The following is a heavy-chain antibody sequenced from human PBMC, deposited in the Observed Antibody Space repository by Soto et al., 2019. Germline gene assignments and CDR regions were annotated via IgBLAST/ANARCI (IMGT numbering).Heavy chain of an antibody. CDR3: DASAPGYYGMDV. CDR2: ISSNGGST. CDR1: GFTFSSYA. J-gene: IGHJ6*02. Sequence: GGSLRLSCSASGFTFSSYAMHWVRQAPGKGLEYVSAISSNGGSTYYADSVKGRFTISRDNSKNTLYLQMSSLRAEDTAVYYCDASAPGYYGMDVWGQGTTVTVSS. V-gene: IGHV3-64D*08.